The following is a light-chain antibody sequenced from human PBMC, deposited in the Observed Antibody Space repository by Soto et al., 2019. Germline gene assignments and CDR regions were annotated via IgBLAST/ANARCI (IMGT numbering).Light chain of an antibody. CDR3: QQYGSSSWT. V-gene: IGKV3-20*01. CDR1: QSVSSSY. Sequence: EIVLTQSPGTLSLSPGERATLSCRASQSVSSSYLAWYQQKPGQAPRLLIYGASSRATGIPDRFSGSGSGTDFTLTISRLEPEYFAVYYSQQYGSSSWTFGQGTKV. J-gene: IGKJ1*01. CDR2: GAS.